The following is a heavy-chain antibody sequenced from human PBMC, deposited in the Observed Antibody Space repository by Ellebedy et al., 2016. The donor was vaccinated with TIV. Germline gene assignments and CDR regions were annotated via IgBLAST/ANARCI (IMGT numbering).Heavy chain of an antibody. Sequence: GESLKISCAASGFSVTNNYMSWVRQAPGQGLEWVSLIYAGGTTNYADSVKGRFTISRDNSKNTQYLQMNSLRAEDTAVYYCAREIDSPDAYCSGESCYPDYWGQGTLVTVSS. V-gene: IGHV3-53*01. D-gene: IGHD2-15*01. J-gene: IGHJ4*02. CDR3: AREIDSPDAYCSGESCYPDY. CDR1: GFSVTNNY. CDR2: IYAGGTT.